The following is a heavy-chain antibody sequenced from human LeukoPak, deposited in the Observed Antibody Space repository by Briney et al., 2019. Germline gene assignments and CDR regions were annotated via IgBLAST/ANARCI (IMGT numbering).Heavy chain of an antibody. D-gene: IGHD3-3*01. CDR3: AKLRFLNYYYYMDV. CDR1: GFTFSSYG. J-gene: IGHJ6*03. CDR2: IRYDGSNK. Sequence: GGSLRLSCAASGFTFSSYGMHWVRQAPGKGLEWVAFIRYDGSNKYYADSVKGRFTISRDNSKNTLYLQMNSLRAEDTAVYYCAKLRFLNYYYYMDVWGKGTTVTVSS. V-gene: IGHV3-30*02.